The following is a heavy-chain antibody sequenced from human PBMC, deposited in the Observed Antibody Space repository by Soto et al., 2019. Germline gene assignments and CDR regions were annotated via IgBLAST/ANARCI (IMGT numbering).Heavy chain of an antibody. CDR3: VCLYGSGLLDS. D-gene: IGHD3-10*01. CDR1: GGTFSFCS. V-gene: IGHV1-69*06. CDR2: INPVFNSP. Sequence: QVQLVQSGAEVKKPGSSVKVSCRASGGTFSFCSIGWVRQAPGQRLEWMGGINPVFNSPHSAQRFQGRVSITANNSAGTAYMDLSSLTSEDTAIYYCVCLYGSGLLDSWGQGTLVTVSS. J-gene: IGHJ4*02.